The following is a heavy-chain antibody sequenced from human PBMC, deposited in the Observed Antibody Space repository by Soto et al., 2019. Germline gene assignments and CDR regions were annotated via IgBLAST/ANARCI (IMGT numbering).Heavy chain of an antibody. Sequence: GESLKISCKGSGYSFTTYWINWVRQTPGKGLEWMGRIDPSDSYTNYSPSFQGHVTISADKSISTAYVQWSSLQASDTAVYYCARSGVYNYGVDVWGLGTPVTV. CDR3: ARSGVYNYGVDV. D-gene: IGHD3-10*01. V-gene: IGHV5-10-1*01. J-gene: IGHJ6*02. CDR2: IDPSDSYT. CDR1: GYSFTTYW.